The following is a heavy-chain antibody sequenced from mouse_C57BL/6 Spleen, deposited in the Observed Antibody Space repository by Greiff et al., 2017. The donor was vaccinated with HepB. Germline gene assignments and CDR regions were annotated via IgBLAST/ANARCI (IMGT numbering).Heavy chain of an antibody. D-gene: IGHD1-1*01. V-gene: IGHV14-1*01. CDR3: TAYYYGSSYNY. CDR1: GFNIKDYY. CDR2: IDPEDGDT. J-gene: IGHJ2*01. Sequence: EVQLQQSGAELVRPGASVKLSCTASGFNIKDYYMHWVKQRPEQGLEWIGRIDPEDGDTEYAQKFQGKATMTADTSSNTAYLQLSSLTSEDTAVYYCTAYYYGSSYNYWGQGTTLTVSS.